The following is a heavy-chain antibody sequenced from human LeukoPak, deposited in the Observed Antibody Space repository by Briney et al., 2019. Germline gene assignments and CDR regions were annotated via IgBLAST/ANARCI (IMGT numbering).Heavy chain of an antibody. V-gene: IGHV3-48*01. J-gene: IGHJ6*02. Sequence: GGSLRLSCVASGFTFSSYSMNWVRQAPGKGLEWVSYICSSSSTIYYADSVKGRFTISRDNSKNTLYLQMNSLRAEDMAVYYCAKELATTSYYYYGMDVWGQGTTVTVSS. CDR3: AKELATTSYYYYGMDV. D-gene: IGHD4-11*01. CDR1: GFTFSSYS. CDR2: ICSSSSTI.